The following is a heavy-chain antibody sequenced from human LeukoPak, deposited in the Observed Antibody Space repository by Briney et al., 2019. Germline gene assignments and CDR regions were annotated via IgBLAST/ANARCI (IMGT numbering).Heavy chain of an antibody. CDR3: AKVTVISGFKWFDP. D-gene: IGHD6-19*01. Sequence: GGSLRLSCAASGFTFDDYAMHWVRQAPGKGLEWVSGITWNSGSIGYADSVKGRFTISRDNAKNSLYLQMNSLRAEDTALYHCAKVTVISGFKWFDPWGQGTLVTVSS. J-gene: IGHJ5*02. V-gene: IGHV3-9*01. CDR2: ITWNSGSI. CDR1: GFTFDDYA.